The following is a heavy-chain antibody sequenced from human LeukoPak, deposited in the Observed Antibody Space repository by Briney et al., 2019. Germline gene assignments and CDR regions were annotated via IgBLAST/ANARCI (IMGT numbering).Heavy chain of an antibody. J-gene: IGHJ4*02. V-gene: IGHV3-23*01. Sequence: GGSLRLSCAASGFTLSSYAMSWVRQAPGKGLEWVSAISGSGGSTYYADSVKGRFTISRDNSKNTLYLQMNSLRAEDTAVYYCATPPGGRFLEDPFDYWGQGTLVTVSS. CDR3: ATPPGGRFLEDPFDY. CDR1: GFTLSSYA. D-gene: IGHD3-3*01. CDR2: ISGSGGST.